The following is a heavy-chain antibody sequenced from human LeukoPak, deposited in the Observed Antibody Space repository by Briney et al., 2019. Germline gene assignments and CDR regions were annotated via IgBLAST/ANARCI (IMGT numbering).Heavy chain of an antibody. J-gene: IGHJ4*02. CDR1: GFTFSSYG. D-gene: IGHD6-19*01. CDR3: AKANSERVSGWLDY. CDR2: IRYDGSNK. Sequence: SGGSLRLSCAASGFTFSSYGMHWVRQAPGKGLEWVAFIRYDGSNKYYADSVKGRFTISRDNSKNTLYLQMNSLRAEDTAVYYCAKANSERVSGWLDYWGQGTLVTVSS. V-gene: IGHV3-30*02.